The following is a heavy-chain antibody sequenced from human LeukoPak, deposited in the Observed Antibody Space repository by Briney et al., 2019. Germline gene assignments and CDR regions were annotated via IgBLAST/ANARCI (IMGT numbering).Heavy chain of an antibody. Sequence: ASVKVSCKASGYTFTGYYMHWVRQAPGQGLERMGRINPNSGGTNYAQKFQGRVTMTRDTSISTAYMELSRLRSDDTAVYYCARTIAAAVDFDYWGQGTLVTVSS. V-gene: IGHV1-2*06. CDR2: INPNSGGT. CDR3: ARTIAAAVDFDY. CDR1: GYTFTGYY. D-gene: IGHD6-13*01. J-gene: IGHJ4*02.